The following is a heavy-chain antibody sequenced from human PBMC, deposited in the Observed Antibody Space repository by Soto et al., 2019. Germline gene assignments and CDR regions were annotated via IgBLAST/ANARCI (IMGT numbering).Heavy chain of an antibody. CDR3: ARYSSSWYPHGSAFDI. J-gene: IGHJ3*02. CDR1: GFTFSSYD. D-gene: IGHD6-13*01. CDR2: IGTAGDT. V-gene: IGHV3-13*01. Sequence: EVQLVESGGGLVQPGGSLRLSCAASGFTFSSYDMHWVRQATGKGLEWVSAIGTAGDTYYPGSVKGRFTISRENAKNSLNLQMNSLRAEDTAVYYCARYSSSWYPHGSAFDIWGQGTMVTVSS.